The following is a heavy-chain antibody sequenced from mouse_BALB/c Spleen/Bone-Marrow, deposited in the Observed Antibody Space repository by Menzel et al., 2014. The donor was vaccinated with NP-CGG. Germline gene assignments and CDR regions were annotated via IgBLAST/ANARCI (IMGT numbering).Heavy chain of an antibody. V-gene: IGHV1S56*01. Sequence: VKLVESGVELVKPGASVKLSCKASGNTFTSYDINWVRQRPEQGLEWIGWIFPGDSTTKYNEKFKGKATLSTDKSSSTVRMQLSRLTSEDSAVYFCVRSRLRDWYFDVWGAGTTVTISS. D-gene: IGHD1-2*01. J-gene: IGHJ1*01. CDR1: GNTFTSYD. CDR2: IFPGDSTT. CDR3: VRSRLRDWYFDV.